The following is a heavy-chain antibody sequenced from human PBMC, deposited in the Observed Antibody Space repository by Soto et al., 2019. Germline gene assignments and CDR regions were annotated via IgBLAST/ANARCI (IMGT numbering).Heavy chain of an antibody. V-gene: IGHV4-39*01. Sequence: QVHLQESGPRLVEPSETLSLTCTVSGDSIRNSGYYWGWFRHPPGKGLEWIGSVYYSGTSYRKPSLKSRLTMSVDTSKNQFSLKLTSVTAADTAIYYCARPATVAPPDAFQVWSQGTLVTVSS. J-gene: IGHJ3*01. CDR2: VYYSGTS. CDR3: ARPATVAPPDAFQV. CDR1: GDSIRNSGYY. D-gene: IGHD6-19*01.